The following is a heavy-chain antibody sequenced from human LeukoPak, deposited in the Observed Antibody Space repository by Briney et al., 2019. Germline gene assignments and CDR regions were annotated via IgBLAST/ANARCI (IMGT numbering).Heavy chain of an antibody. V-gene: IGHV4-34*01. Sequence: PSETLSLTCAVYGGSFSGYYWSWIRQPPGKGLEWIGEINHSGSTNYNPSLKSRVTISVDTSKNQFSLKLSSVTAADTAVYYCARGPPRGSSGYYYSYWGQGTLVTVSS. J-gene: IGHJ4*02. D-gene: IGHD3-22*01. CDR3: ARGPPRGSSGYYYSY. CDR2: INHSGST. CDR1: GGSFSGYY.